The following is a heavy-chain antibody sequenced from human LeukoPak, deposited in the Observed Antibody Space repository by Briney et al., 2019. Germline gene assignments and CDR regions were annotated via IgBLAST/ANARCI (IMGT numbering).Heavy chain of an antibody. CDR3: ARHSGTYYYDSSGYYPMYNWFDP. CDR1: GGSISSYY. J-gene: IGHJ5*02. Sequence: SENLSLICTVSGGSISSYYWSWIRQPPGKGLEWIGYIYYSGSNNYNPSLKGRVTISVDTSKNQFSLKLSSVTAADTALYYCARHSGTYYYDSSGYYPMYNWFDPWGQGTLVTVSS. D-gene: IGHD3-22*01. V-gene: IGHV4-59*08. CDR2: IYYSGSN.